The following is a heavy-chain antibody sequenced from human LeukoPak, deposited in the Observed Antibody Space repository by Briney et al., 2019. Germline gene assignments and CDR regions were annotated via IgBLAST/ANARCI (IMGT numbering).Heavy chain of an antibody. CDR1: RFTFDDYG. CDR2: ISGDGSST. V-gene: IGHV3-43*02. J-gene: IGHJ4*02. CDR3: AKDAYSSGWYYFDS. D-gene: IGHD6-19*01. Sequence: GRSLRLSCAASRFTFDDYGMHWVCQVPGKGLEWVSLISGDGSSTYYADSVKGRFTISRDNSKNSLYLQMNSLRTEDTALYYCAKDAYSSGWYYFDSWGQGTLVTVSS.